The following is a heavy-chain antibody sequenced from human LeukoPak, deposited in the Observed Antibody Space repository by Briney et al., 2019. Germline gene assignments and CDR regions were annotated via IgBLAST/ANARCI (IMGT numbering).Heavy chain of an antibody. J-gene: IGHJ4*02. Sequence: PSQTLSLTCTVSGGSISSGDYYWSWIRQPPGKGLEWIGYIYYSGSTYYNPSLKSRVTISVDKSKNQFSLKLSSVTAADTAVYYCARSWSSKGLDYWGQGTLVTVSS. V-gene: IGHV4-30-4*01. CDR3: ARSWSSKGLDY. CDR2: IYYSGST. CDR1: GGSISSGDYY. D-gene: IGHD2-8*01.